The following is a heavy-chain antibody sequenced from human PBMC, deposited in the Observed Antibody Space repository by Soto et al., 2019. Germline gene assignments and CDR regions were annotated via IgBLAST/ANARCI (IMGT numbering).Heavy chain of an antibody. J-gene: IGHJ6*02. CDR1: GYTFTSYA. D-gene: IGHD6-13*01. CDR2: INAGNGNT. CDR3: ASEAIAAAAVYGMDV. Sequence: ASVNVSCKASGYTFTSYAMHWVRQAPGQRLEWMGWINAGNGNTKYSQKFQGRVTITRDTSASTAYMELSSLRSEDTAVYYCASEAIAAAAVYGMDVWGQGTTVTVSS. V-gene: IGHV1-3*01.